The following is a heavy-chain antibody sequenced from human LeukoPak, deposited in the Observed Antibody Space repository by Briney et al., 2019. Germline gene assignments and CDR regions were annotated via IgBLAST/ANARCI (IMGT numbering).Heavy chain of an antibody. J-gene: IGHJ4*02. V-gene: IGHV1-24*01. CDR2: FDPEDGET. CDR3: ATSLEVGVFDY. CDR1: GYALTELC. D-gene: IGHD1-26*01. Sequence: ASVKVSCKLSGYALTELCMHWVRQAPGKGLEWMGGFDPEDGETIYAQRFQGRVTMTEDTSTDTAYMELSSLRSEDTAVYYCATSLEVGVFDYWGQGTLVTVSS.